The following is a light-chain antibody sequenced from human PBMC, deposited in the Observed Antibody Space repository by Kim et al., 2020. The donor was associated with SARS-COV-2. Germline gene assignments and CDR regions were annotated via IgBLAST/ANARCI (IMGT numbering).Light chain of an antibody. CDR2: TNS. Sequence: GQRVTVSCSGSSSNIGSNTVNWYRQLPGTAPKLLIYTNSQRPSGVPDRFSGSKSGTSASLAISGLQSEDEADYYCAAWDDSLNGVVFGGGTQLTVL. CDR1: SSNIGSNT. J-gene: IGLJ2*01. V-gene: IGLV1-44*01. CDR3: AAWDDSLNGVV.